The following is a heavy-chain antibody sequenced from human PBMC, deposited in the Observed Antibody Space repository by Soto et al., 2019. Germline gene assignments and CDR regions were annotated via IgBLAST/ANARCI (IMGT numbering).Heavy chain of an antibody. CDR3: ARSIPTYYDAFDI. CDR1: GFTVCNNY. V-gene: IGHV3-66*01. CDR2: IYSGGST. D-gene: IGHD3-10*01. Sequence: GGSLRLSCAASGFTVCNNYMSWVRQAPGKGLEWVSIIYSGGSTYYADSVKGRFAISRDNSKNTLYLQMNSLRAEDTAVYYCARSIPTYYDAFDIWGQGTMVTVSS. J-gene: IGHJ3*02.